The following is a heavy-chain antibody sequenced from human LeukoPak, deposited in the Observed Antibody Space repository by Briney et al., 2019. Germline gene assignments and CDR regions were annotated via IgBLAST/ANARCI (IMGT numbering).Heavy chain of an antibody. CDR2: INNDGSST. CDR3: ARAYCSGGSCPHWYFDL. D-gene: IGHD2-15*01. CDR1: GFNFSMYW. Sequence: GGSLRLSCAASGFNFSMYWMHWVRQAPGKGLVWVSRINNDGSSTNYADSVMGRFTISRDNAKNTLYLQMNSLRVEDTAVYYCARAYCSGGSCPHWYFDLWGRGTLVTVSS. V-gene: IGHV3-74*01. J-gene: IGHJ2*01.